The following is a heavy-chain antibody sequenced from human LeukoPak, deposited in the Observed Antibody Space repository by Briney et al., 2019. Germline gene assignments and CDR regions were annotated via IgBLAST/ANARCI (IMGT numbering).Heavy chain of an antibody. V-gene: IGHV3-23*01. D-gene: IGHD4-11*01. J-gene: IGHJ3*02. CDR1: GFTFSSYA. CDR3: ANWGNTVTTPSDAFDI. CDR2: ISGSGGST. Sequence: GGSLRLSCAASGFTFSSYAMSWVRQAPGKGLEWVSAISGSGGSTYYADSVKGRFTISRDNSKNTLYLQMNSLRAEDTAVYYCANWGNTVTTPSDAFDIWGQGTMVTVSS.